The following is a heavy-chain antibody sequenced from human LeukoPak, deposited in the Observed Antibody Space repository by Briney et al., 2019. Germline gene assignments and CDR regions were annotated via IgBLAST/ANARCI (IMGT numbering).Heavy chain of an antibody. D-gene: IGHD2-15*01. CDR1: GFTFSSYE. CDR2: ISSSGSTI. Sequence: GGSLRLSCAASGFTFSSYEMNLVRQAPGKGLEWVSYISSSGSTIYYADSVKGRFTISRDNSKNTLYLQMNSLRAEDTAVYYCAKPTRGSGGSFLIDYRGQGTLVTVSS. V-gene: IGHV3-48*03. CDR3: AKPTRGSGGSFLIDY. J-gene: IGHJ4*02.